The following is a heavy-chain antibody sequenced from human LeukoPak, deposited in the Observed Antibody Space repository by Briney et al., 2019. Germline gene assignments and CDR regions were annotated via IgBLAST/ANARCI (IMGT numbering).Heavy chain of an antibody. V-gene: IGHV4-39*01. CDR3: AKLPDYYYMDV. Sequence: SETLSLTCTVSGGSISSSSYYWGWIRQPPGKGLEWTGSIYYSGSTYYNPSLKSRVTISVDTSKNQFSLKLSSVTAADTAVYYCAKLPDYYYMDVWGKGTTVTVSS. CDR1: GGSISSSSYY. J-gene: IGHJ6*03. CDR2: IYYSGST.